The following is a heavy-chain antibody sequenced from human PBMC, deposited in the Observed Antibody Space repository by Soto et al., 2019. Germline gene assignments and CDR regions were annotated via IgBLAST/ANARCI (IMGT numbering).Heavy chain of an antibody. CDR3: AIVRTGRSPIGYYHRGLDV. D-gene: IGHD2-21*01. Sequence: QVQLVQSGAEVKQPGSSVKVSCKASGGAFSSHAITLVRQAPGQGLEWMGGIIPIFGSPNFAQKFHGIVTITPDKSTNTVYMELSSLRNDDTSVYYCAIVRTGRSPIGYYHRGLDVWGQGTKVTVSS. J-gene: IGHJ6*02. CDR2: IIPIFGSP. V-gene: IGHV1-69*06. CDR1: GGAFSSHA.